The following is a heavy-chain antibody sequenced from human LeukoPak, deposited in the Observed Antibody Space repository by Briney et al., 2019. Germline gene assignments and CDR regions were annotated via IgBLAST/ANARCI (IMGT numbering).Heavy chain of an antibody. J-gene: IGHJ4*02. CDR3: ARGGSRYSSSSDFDY. CDR1: GGSISPYY. D-gene: IGHD6-6*01. Sequence: SETLSLTCSVSGGSISPYYWNWLRQPPGKGLEWIGSIHYNGDTNYNPSLKSRVTISIDTSKKQFSLKLSSVIVADTAVYYCARGGSRYSSSSDFDYWGQGILVTVSS. V-gene: IGHV4-59*01. CDR2: IHYNGDT.